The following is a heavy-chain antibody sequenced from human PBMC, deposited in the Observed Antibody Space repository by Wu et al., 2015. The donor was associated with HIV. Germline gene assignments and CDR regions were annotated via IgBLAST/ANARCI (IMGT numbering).Heavy chain of an antibody. J-gene: IGHJ4*02. D-gene: IGHD2-2*02. CDR1: GGTFSSYA. CDR2: IIPIFGTA. CDR3: AITYCTSTSCYMGRFDS. V-gene: IGHV1-69*13. Sequence: QVQLVQSEAEVKKPGSSVKVSCRASGGTFSSYAISWVRQAPGQGLEWMGRIIPIFGTANYAQKFQGRVTITADESTSTAYMELSSLRSEDTAVYYCAITYCTSTSCYMGRFDSWGQGTLVTVSS.